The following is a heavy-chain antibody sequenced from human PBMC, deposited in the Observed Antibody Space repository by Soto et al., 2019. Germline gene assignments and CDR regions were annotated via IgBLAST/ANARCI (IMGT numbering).Heavy chain of an antibody. V-gene: IGHV4-39*02. CDR3: AREDRTTVVTRGY. Sequence: QLQLQESGPGLVKPSETLSLTCAVSGGSISSSSYYWGWIRQPPGKGLEWMGTVYYNGATQYNPSLKSRVIISVDTSRNQFSLKLTSVTAADTAVYYCAREDRTTVVTRGYWGQGTLVTVSS. D-gene: IGHD4-17*01. CDR2: VYYNGAT. J-gene: IGHJ4*02. CDR1: GGSISSSSYY.